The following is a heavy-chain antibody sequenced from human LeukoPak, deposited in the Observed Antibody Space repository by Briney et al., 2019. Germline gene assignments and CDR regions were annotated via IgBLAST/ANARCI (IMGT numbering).Heavy chain of an antibody. J-gene: IGHJ6*03. CDR3: ARAPTVTTDYYYYYYMDV. CDR1: GYTFTGYY. CDR2: INPNSGGT. Sequence: ASVTVSCKASGYTFTGYYMHWVRQAPGQGLEWMGWINPNSGGTNYAQKFQGRVTMTRDTSISTAYMELSRLRSDDTAVYYCARAPTVTTDYYYYYYMDVWGKGTTVTVSS. D-gene: IGHD4-17*01. V-gene: IGHV1-2*02.